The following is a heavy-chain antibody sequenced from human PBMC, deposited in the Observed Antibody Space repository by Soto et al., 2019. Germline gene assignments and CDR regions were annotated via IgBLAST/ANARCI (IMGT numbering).Heavy chain of an antibody. CDR1: GGSISSGGYY. CDR3: ARYHGDYDFCSGHGGHFDY. V-gene: IGHV4-31*03. D-gene: IGHD3-3*01. CDR2: IYYSGST. J-gene: IGHJ4*02. Sequence: QVPLQESGPGLVKPSQTLALTCTVSGGSISSGGYYWSWIRQHPGKGLEWIGYIYYSGSTYYNPSLKIRVTISVDTAKNQCSLKLSSVTAADTAVYYCARYHGDYDFCSGHGGHFDYWGQGTLVPVSS.